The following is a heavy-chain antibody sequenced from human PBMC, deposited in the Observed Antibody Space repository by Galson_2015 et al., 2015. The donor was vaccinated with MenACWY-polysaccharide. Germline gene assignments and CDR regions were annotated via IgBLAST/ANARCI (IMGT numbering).Heavy chain of an antibody. CDR1: GSRFSNSG. CDR2: IQYDGSNK. V-gene: IGHV3-33*08. D-gene: IGHD2/OR15-2a*01. J-gene: IGHJ3*02. CDR3: AREGDRIVFHACDN. Sequence: SLRLSCAASGSRFSNSGMHWVRQAPGKGLEWVAVIQYDGSNKVYADSVKGRFTISRDNSKNTVFLEMNTLGVEDTAVYYCAREGDRIVFHACDNWGQGTMVTVSS.